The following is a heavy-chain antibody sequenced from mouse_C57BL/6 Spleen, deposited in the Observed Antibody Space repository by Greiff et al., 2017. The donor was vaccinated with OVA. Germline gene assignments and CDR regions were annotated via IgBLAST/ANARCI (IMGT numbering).Heavy chain of an antibody. D-gene: IGHD1-1*01. CDR3: ARRTTTVVRFDY. J-gene: IGHJ2*01. CDR2: IDPSDSYT. V-gene: IGHV1-50*01. Sequence: QVQLQQPGAELVKPGASVKLSCKASGYTFTSYWMQWVKQRPGQGLEWIGEIDPSDSYTNYNQKFKGKATLTVDTSSSTAYMQLSSLTSEDSAVYYCARRTTTVVRFDYWGQGTTLTVSS. CDR1: GYTFTSYW.